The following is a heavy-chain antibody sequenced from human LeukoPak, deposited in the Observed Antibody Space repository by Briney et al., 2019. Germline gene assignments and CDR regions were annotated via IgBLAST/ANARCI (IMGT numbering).Heavy chain of an antibody. CDR2: IIESGGET. J-gene: IGHJ2*01. CDR1: GFTFNKFA. CDR3: ASKGGSYWSFDP. Sequence: GGSLRLSCAASGFTFNKFAMSWVRQAPGKGLEWVSGIIESGGETYYADSVRGRFTISRDNSKNTLYLQMHTLRGKDTAIYYCASKGGSYWSFDPWGRGTLVTVSS. V-gene: IGHV3-23*01. D-gene: IGHD3-16*01.